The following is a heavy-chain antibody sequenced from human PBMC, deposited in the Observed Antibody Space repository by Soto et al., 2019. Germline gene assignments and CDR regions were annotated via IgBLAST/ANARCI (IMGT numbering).Heavy chain of an antibody. CDR3: AKGEELLWFGESAYFDY. CDR2: IIGSGTTT. J-gene: IGHJ4*02. D-gene: IGHD3-10*01. CDR1: GFTFSSYT. V-gene: IGHV3-23*01. Sequence: GRSLRLSCAASGFTFSSYTMTWVRQAPGKGLEWISVIIGSGTTTYYADSVKGRFTISRDNSKNTLYLQMNGLRAEDTAVYYCAKGEELLWFGESAYFDYWGQGTLVTVSS.